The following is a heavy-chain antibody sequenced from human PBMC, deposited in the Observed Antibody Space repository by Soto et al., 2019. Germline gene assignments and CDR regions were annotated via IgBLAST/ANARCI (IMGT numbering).Heavy chain of an antibody. D-gene: IGHD3-3*01. CDR2: INHSGST. CDR3: ARDGTTIFGVGRGRVSWFDP. Sequence: KPSETLSLTCAVYGGSFSGYYWSWIRQPPGKGLEWIGEINHSGSTNYNPSLKSRVTISVDTSKDQFSLKLSSVTAADTAVYYCARDGTTIFGVGRGRVSWFDPWGQGTLVTVPS. J-gene: IGHJ5*02. CDR1: GGSFSGYY. V-gene: IGHV4-34*01.